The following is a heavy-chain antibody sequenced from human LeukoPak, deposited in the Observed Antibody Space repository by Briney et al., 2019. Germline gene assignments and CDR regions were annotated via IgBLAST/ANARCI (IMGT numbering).Heavy chain of an antibody. CDR1: GFTFSSYA. D-gene: IGHD1-26*01. V-gene: IGHV3-64*01. J-gene: IGHJ6*03. CDR2: ISSNGGST. Sequence: RSGGSLRLSCAASGFTFSSYAMHWVRQAPGKGLEYVSAISSNGGSTYYANSVKGRFTISRDNSKNTLYLQMGSLRAEDMAVYYCARVQGGSYYYYYMDVWGKGTTVTISS. CDR3: ARVQGGSYYYYYMDV.